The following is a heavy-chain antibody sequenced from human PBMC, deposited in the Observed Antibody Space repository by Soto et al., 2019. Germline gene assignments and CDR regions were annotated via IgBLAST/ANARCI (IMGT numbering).Heavy chain of an antibody. CDR1: GFTFTNFW. CDR2: INGDGTST. J-gene: IGHJ5*02. CDR3: TRESYDSSGYYHSSWFDP. D-gene: IGHD3-22*01. Sequence: EVQLVDSGGGLVQPGGSLRLSCAASGFTFTNFWMQWVRQAPGKGLVWVSRINGDGTSTYYADSVKGRFTISRDNAKNTLYLQMNSLGAEDTAVYYCTRESYDSSGYYHSSWFDPWGQGTLVTVSS. V-gene: IGHV3-74*01.